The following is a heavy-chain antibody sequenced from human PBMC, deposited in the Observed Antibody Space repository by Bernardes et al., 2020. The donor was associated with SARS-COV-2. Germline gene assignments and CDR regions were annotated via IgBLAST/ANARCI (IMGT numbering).Heavy chain of an antibody. CDR3: ARERPTSDWDWIYIDM. D-gene: IGHD6-19*01. CDR1: GFTFTSQS. CDR2: VSGRGDET. J-gene: IGHJ3*02. V-gene: IGHV3-23*01. Sequence: GGSLRLSCVVSGFTFTSQSIAWVRRAPGKGLEWVSAVSGRGDETYYAAFARGRFTISRDNSKNTVYLQMNSLRAEDTATYYCARERPTSDWDWIYIDMWGQGTMVTVS.